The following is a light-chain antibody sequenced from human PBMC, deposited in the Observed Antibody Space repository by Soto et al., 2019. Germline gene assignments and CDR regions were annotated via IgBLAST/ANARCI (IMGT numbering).Light chain of an antibody. CDR1: QSVLYSSNNKNY. CDR3: QQYESTPPT. Sequence: DIVMTQSPDSLAVSLGERATINCKSSQSVLYSSNNKNYLAWYQQRPGQPPNLLIYWASTRESGVPDRFSGSGSGTDFTLTITSLQAEDVAVYYCQQYESTPPTCGQGTKLEIK. CDR2: WAS. J-gene: IGKJ2*01. V-gene: IGKV4-1*01.